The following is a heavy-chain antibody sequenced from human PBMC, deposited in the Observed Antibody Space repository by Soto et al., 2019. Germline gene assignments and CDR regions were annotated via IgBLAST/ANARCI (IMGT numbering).Heavy chain of an antibody. V-gene: IGHV1-58*01. CDR3: AAGLTKWEPRYQYYGIDV. Sequence: GALVKVSCKASGFTFSSSAVQWVRQARGQRLEWIGWIVVGSGNTNYAQEFQQRVTMTRDMPTSTAYRELSGLISEDMAVYYCAAGLTKWEPRYQYYGIDVWGQGTTVTVSS. D-gene: IGHD2-2*01. J-gene: IGHJ6*02. CDR2: IVVGSGNT. CDR1: GFTFSSSA.